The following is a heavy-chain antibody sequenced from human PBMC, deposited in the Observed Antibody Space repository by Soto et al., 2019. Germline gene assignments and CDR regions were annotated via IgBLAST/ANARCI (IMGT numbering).Heavy chain of an antibody. V-gene: IGHV5-51*01. CDR3: ARKDKSGYFNWFDP. CDR1: GYRFTSYW. CDR2: IFPSDSDT. D-gene: IGHD3-22*01. Sequence: PVESLKISCRTSGYRFTSYWIAWVLQMPGKGLEWMGIIFPSDSDTRYSPSFQGQVTISADRSTSTVFLQWASLKASDTAVYFCARKDKSGYFNWFDPWGQGTLVTVSS. J-gene: IGHJ5*02.